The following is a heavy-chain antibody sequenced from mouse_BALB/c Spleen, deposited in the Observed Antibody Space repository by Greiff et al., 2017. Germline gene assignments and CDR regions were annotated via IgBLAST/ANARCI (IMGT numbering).Heavy chain of an antibody. V-gene: IGHV5-9*03. CDR3: ARWDYDYDGYAMDY. CDR1: GFTFSSYT. D-gene: IGHD2-4*01. CDR2: ISSGGGNT. J-gene: IGHJ4*01. Sequence: EVNVVESGGGLVKPGGSLKLSCAASGFTFSSYTMSWVRQTPEKRLEWVATISSGGGNTYYPDSVKGRFTISRDNAKNNLYLQMSSLRSEDTALYYCARWDYDYDGYAMDYWGQGTSVTVSA.